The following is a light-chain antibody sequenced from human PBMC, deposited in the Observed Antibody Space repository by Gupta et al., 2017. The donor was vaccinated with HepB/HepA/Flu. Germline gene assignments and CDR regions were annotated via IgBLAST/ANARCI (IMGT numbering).Light chain of an antibody. J-gene: IGLJ1*01. CDR3: AAWDDSRNGYV. CDR1: SSNIGSNT. V-gene: IGLV1-44*01. CDR2: SNN. Sequence: QSVLTQPPSASGPPGQRVTISCSGSSSNIGSNTVNWYQQLPGTAPKLLIYSNNQRPSGVPDRFSGSKSGTSASLATSGLQSEDEADYYCAAWDDSRNGYVFGTGTKVTVL.